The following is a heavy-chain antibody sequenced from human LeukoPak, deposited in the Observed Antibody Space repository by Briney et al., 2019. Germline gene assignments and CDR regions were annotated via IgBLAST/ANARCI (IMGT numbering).Heavy chain of an antibody. Sequence: SETLSLTCTVSGGSISSTSYYWAWIRQPPGKGLEWIGNIYYVGNTYYNPSLKSRVTMSIDTSKNEFSLKLSSVTAADTAVYYCARDGLVVVPAAINYYYYYMDVWGKGTTVTVSS. CDR2: IYYVGNT. D-gene: IGHD2-2*01. CDR3: ARDGLVVVPAAINYYYYYMDV. CDR1: GGSISSTSYY. V-gene: IGHV4-39*07. J-gene: IGHJ6*03.